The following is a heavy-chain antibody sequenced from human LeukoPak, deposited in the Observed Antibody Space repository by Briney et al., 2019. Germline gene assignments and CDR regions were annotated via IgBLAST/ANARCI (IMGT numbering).Heavy chain of an antibody. J-gene: IGHJ3*02. Sequence: SETLSLTCTVSSGSISSYYWSWIRQPPGKGLEWIGYIYYSGSTNYNPSLKSRVIISVDTSKNQFSLKLSSVTAADTAVYYCARSYYDFWSGYYGGAFDIWGQGTMVTVSS. V-gene: IGHV4-59*01. D-gene: IGHD3-3*01. CDR3: ARSYYDFWSGYYGGAFDI. CDR1: SGSISSYY. CDR2: IYYSGST.